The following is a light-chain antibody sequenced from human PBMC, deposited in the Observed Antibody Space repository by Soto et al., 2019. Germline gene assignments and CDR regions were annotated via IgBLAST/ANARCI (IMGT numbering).Light chain of an antibody. J-gene: IGKJ1*01. CDR1: QSVSSSY. V-gene: IGKV3D-20*01. CDR2: GAS. CDR3: QQYGYSPWT. Sequence: EIVLTQSPATLSLSPGERATLSCGASQSVSSSYLGWYQQKRGLAPRLLIYGASSRATGIPDRFSGSGSGTDFTLTISRLEREEFALYYCQQYGYSPWTFGQGTKV.